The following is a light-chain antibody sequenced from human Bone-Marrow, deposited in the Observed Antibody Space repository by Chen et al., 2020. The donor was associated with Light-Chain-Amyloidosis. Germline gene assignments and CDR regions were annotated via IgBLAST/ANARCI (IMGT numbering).Light chain of an antibody. CDR1: PSVVSSSKNKTF. CDR3: QQYHSIPWT. Sequence: DLVMTQSPDSLAVSLGERDTINCKSSPSVVSSSKNKTFLMWYQQKPGQPPKLLIYWASTRESGVPERFSGSGSGTDFTLTISSLQAEDVAVYYCQQYHSIPWTFGQGTKVEIK. J-gene: IGKJ1*01. V-gene: IGKV4-1*01. CDR2: WAS.